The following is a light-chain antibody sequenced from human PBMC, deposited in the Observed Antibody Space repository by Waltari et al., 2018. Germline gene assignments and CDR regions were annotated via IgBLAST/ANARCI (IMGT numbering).Light chain of an antibody. CDR1: SSDVGGYNY. CDR2: DVS. V-gene: IGLV2-14*01. Sequence: QSALTQPASVSGSPGQSITISCTGTSSDVGGYNYVSLYQQHPGKAPKLMIYDVSKRPSGVSNRFSGSKSGNTASLTISGLQAEDEADYYCSSYTSSSTLFGTGTKVTVL. J-gene: IGLJ1*01. CDR3: SSYTSSSTL.